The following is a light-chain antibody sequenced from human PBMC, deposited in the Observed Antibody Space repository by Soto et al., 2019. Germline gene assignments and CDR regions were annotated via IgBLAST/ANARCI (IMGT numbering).Light chain of an antibody. CDR3: QQYYRYPWT. CDR2: NAS. V-gene: IGKV1-5*03. J-gene: IGKJ1*01. CDR1: QSISSW. Sequence: DIQMTQSPSTLSASVGDRVTITCRASQSISSWLAWYQQKPWKAPKLLIYNASSLEGAVPSRCSGSGSGTEFTLTINSLQADDFAAYYCQQYYRYPWTFGQGTKVEIK.